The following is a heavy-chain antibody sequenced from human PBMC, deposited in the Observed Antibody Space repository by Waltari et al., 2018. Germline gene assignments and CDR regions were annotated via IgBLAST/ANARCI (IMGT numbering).Heavy chain of an antibody. CDR2: IYHSGST. Sequence: QVQLQESGPGLEKPSETLSLPCAVSGYSISSGYYLGWIRQPPGKGLEWIGRIYHSGSTYYNPALKSRVTISVDTSKNQFSLKLSSVTAADTAVYYCARLLNGAFDFWGQGTMVTVSS. J-gene: IGHJ3*01. CDR3: ARLLNGAFDF. D-gene: IGHD2-8*01. CDR1: GYSISSGYY. V-gene: IGHV4-38-2*01.